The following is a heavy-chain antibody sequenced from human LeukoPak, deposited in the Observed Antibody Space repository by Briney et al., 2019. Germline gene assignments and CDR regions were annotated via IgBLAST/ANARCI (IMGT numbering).Heavy chain of an antibody. J-gene: IGHJ4*02. Sequence: ASVKVSCKASGYTFTGYYMHWVRQAPGQGLEWMGWINPNSGGTNYAQKFQGRVTMTRDTSISTAYMELSRLRSDDTAVYYCARFAVTMGRGVIIDPNFDYWGQGTLVTVSS. CDR1: GYTFTGYY. D-gene: IGHD3-10*01. V-gene: IGHV1-2*02. CDR2: INPNSGGT. CDR3: ARFAVTMGRGVIIDPNFDY.